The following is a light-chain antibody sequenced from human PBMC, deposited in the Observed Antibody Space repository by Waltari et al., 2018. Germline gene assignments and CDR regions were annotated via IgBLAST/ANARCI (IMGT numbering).Light chain of an antibody. CDR3: QQYYTYPPT. Sequence: AIRMTQSPSSFSASTGDRVTITCRASQGISSYLAWYQQKPGTAPKLLISATSNLQSGVPSRFSGSGSVTDFSLTISCLQSEDFATYYCQQYYTYPPTFGPGTKVDIK. J-gene: IGKJ3*01. CDR1: QGISSY. V-gene: IGKV1-8*01. CDR2: ATS.